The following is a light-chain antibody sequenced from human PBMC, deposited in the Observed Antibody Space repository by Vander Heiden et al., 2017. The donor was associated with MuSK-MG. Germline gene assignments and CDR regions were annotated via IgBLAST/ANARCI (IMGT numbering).Light chain of an antibody. CDR2: QHT. CDR3: QAWDSSTAI. CDR1: KLGDKY. Sequence: SYELTQPPSVSVSPGQTASITCSGDKLGDKYACWYQQKPGQSPILVIYQHTKRPSGIPERFFGSNSGNTATLTISGTQAMDEADYYCQAWDSSTAIFGGGTKL. V-gene: IGLV3-1*01. J-gene: IGLJ2*01.